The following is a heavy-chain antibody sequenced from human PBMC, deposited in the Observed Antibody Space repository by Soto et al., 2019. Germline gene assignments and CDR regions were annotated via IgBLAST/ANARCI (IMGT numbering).Heavy chain of an antibody. CDR3: VKDHSPGDDTADYQH. CDR2: ISGSGGST. Sequence: PGGSLRLSCAASGFTFSSYAMSWVRQAPGKGLEWVSAISGSGGSTYYADSVKGRFTISRDNSKNTLYLQMNSLRAEDTAVYYCVKDHSPGDDTADYQHWSRGTLVTVS. J-gene: IGHJ1*01. CDR1: GFTFSSYA. D-gene: IGHD2-2*01. V-gene: IGHV3-23*01.